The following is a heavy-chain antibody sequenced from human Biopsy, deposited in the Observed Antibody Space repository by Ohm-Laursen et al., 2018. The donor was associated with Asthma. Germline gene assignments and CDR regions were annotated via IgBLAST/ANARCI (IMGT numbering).Heavy chain of an antibody. V-gene: IGHV1-3*01. J-gene: IGHJ3*02. CDR2: INAGNGNT. D-gene: IGHD3-9*01. Sequence: GSSVKVSCKASGYNFISFAIHWVRQAPGQRLEWMGWINAGNGNTKYSQKFQGRVSITRDTSASTAYMELTSLRSEDTAAYYCARTYYDFLTGQVKGAFGIWGQGTMVTVSS. CDR3: ARTYYDFLTGQVKGAFGI. CDR1: GYNFISFA.